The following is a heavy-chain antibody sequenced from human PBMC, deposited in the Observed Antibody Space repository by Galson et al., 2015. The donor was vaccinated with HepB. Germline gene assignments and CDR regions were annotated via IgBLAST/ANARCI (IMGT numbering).Heavy chain of an antibody. CDR3: ARDPYGDGGAFDI. Sequence: SLRLSCAASGFTFSSYAMHWVRQAPGKGLGWVAVISYDGSNKYYADSVKGRFTISRDNSKNTLYLQMNSLRAEDTAVYYCARDPYGDGGAFDIWGQGTVVTVSS. V-gene: IGHV3-30-3*01. D-gene: IGHD4-17*01. J-gene: IGHJ3*02. CDR2: ISYDGSNK. CDR1: GFTFSSYA.